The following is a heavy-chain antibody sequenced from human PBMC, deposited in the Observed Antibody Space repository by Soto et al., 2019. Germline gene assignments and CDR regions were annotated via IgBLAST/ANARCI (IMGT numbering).Heavy chain of an antibody. CDR3: ARTYYYDSSGYYEQFDY. Sequence: ASVKVSCKASGGTFSSYAISWVRQAPGQGLEWMGGIIPIFGTANYAQKFQGRVTITADESTSTAYMELSSLRSEDTAVYYCARTYYYDSSGYYEQFDYWGQGTLVTVSS. CDR1: GGTFSSYA. D-gene: IGHD3-22*01. CDR2: IIPIFGTA. J-gene: IGHJ4*02. V-gene: IGHV1-69*13.